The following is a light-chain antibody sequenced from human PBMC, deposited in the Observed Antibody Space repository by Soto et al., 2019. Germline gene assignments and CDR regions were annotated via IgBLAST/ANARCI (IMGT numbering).Light chain of an antibody. Sequence: EVVLTQSPGTLSLSPGEGVTLSCRASQSVTSNYFAWYQQKPGQAPRLLIYGASIRAAGVPDRFTGSGSGTDFTRTITRLEPKDFAVYYCQQYGRSPLLYTFGQGTKVGVK. V-gene: IGKV3-20*01. CDR1: QSVTSNY. J-gene: IGKJ2*01. CDR3: QQYGRSPLLYT. CDR2: GAS.